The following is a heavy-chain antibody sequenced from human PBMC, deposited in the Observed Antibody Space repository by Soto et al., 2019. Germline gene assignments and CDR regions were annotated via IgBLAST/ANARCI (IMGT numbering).Heavy chain of an antibody. CDR2: IYYSGST. D-gene: IGHD3-9*01. J-gene: IGHJ6*02. Sequence: QVQLQESGPGLVKPSETLSLTCTVSGASINTYTFYWTWIRQPPGKGLEWIGNIYYSGSTNYNPSRRSRVTISVVSSKNRFSLKLSSVTAADTAVYYCARKIDTYYSYGVDVWGQGTTVTVSS. CDR3: ARKIDTYYSYGVDV. CDR1: GASINTYTFY. V-gene: IGHV4-61*01.